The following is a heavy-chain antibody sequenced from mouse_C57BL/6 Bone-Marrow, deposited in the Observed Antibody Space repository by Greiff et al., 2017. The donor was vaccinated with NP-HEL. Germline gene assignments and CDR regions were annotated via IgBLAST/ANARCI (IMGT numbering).Heavy chain of an antibody. CDR1: GYTFTSYW. J-gene: IGHJ4*01. D-gene: IGHD6-1*01. Sequence: QVQLQQPGAELVKPGASVKLSCKASGYTFTSYWMHWVKQRPGQGLEWIGMIYPNSGSTNYNEKFKSKATLTVDKSSSTAYMQLSSLTSEDSAVYYCAKPSYRGAMYYWGQGTSVTVSS. CDR3: AKPSYRGAMYY. V-gene: IGHV1-64*01. CDR2: IYPNSGST.